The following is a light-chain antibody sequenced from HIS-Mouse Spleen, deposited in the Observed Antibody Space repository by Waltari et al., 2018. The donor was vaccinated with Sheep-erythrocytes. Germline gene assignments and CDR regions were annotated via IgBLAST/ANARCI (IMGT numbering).Light chain of an antibody. J-gene: IGLJ1*01. CDR1: SSDFGGYNY. V-gene: IGLV2-11*01. CDR3: CSYAGSYNHV. Sequence: QSALTQPRSVSGSPGQSFTISCTGTSSDFGGYNYCPWYQQHPGKAPKLMIYDVSKRPSGVPDRFSGSKSGNTASLTISGLQAEDEADYYCCSYAGSYNHVFATGTKVTVL. CDR2: DVS.